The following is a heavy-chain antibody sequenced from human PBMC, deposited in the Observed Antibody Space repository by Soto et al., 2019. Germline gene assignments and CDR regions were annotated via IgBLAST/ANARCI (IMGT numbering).Heavy chain of an antibody. Sequence: SETLSLTCTVSGGSISSYYWSWIRQPPGKGLEWIGYIYYSGSTNYNPSLKSRVTISVDTSKNQFSLKLSSVTAADTAVYYCAMLPYSSSSGWAYYYYYMDVWGKGTTVTVSS. J-gene: IGHJ6*03. CDR1: GGSISSYY. CDR3: AMLPYSSSSGWAYYYYYMDV. V-gene: IGHV4-59*03. D-gene: IGHD6-6*01. CDR2: IYYSGST.